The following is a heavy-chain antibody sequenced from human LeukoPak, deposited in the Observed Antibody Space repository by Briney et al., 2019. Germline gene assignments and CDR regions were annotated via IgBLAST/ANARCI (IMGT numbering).Heavy chain of an antibody. CDR3: AKESRGIAAPPVFDY. J-gene: IGHJ4*02. Sequence: GGSLRLSCAASGFTFSSYGMHWVRQAPGKGLEWVAFIRYDGSNKYYADSVKGRFTISRDNSKNTLYLQMNSLRAEDTAVYYCAKESRGIAAPPVFDYWGQGTLVTVSS. CDR2: IRYDGSNK. CDR1: GFTFSSYG. D-gene: IGHD6-13*01. V-gene: IGHV3-30*02.